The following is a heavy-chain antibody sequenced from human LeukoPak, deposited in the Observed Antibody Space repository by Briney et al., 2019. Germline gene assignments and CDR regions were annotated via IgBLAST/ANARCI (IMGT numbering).Heavy chain of an antibody. CDR3: ARLIAVTGTVDYFDS. J-gene: IGHJ4*02. CDR2: IHYSGVT. Sequence: SETLSLTCTVSVGSISSYHWSWIRQPPGKGLEWIGYIHYSGVTNYKPSLKSRVTISVDTSRTQFFLKLNSVTAADTAVYYCARLIAVTGTVDYFDSWGQGTLVTVSS. V-gene: IGHV4-59*12. CDR1: VGSISSYH. D-gene: IGHD6-19*01.